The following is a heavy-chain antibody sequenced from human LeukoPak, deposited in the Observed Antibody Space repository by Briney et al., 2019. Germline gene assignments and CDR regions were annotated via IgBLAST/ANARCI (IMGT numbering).Heavy chain of an antibody. CDR2: IYYSGST. Sequence: PSETLSLTCTVSGGSISSSSYYWGWIRQPPGKGLEWIGSIYYSGSTYYNPSLKSRVTISVDTSKNQFSLKLSSVTAADMAVYYCASRIVVVTAGAFDIWGQGTMVTVSS. V-gene: IGHV4-39*01. CDR1: GGSISSSSYY. J-gene: IGHJ3*02. CDR3: ASRIVVVTAGAFDI. D-gene: IGHD2-21*02.